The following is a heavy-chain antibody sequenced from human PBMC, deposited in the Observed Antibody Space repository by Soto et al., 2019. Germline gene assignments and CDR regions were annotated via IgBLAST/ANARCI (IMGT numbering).Heavy chain of an antibody. J-gene: IGHJ2*01. CDR1: GFNFRMYE. CDR3: ARYGTRGDW. CDR2: ISSSGLTT. V-gene: IGHV3-48*03. D-gene: IGHD3-10*01. Sequence: GGSLRLSCQASGFNFRMYEIHWVRKAPGKGLEWVSYISSSGLTTYYEDFAEGRFTISRDNAKDSLYLHLNSLRVGDTAVYYCARYGTRGDWWGLGTPVAVSS.